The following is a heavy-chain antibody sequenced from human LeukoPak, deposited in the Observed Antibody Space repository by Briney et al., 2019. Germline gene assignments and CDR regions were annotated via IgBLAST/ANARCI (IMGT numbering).Heavy chain of an antibody. D-gene: IGHD5-18*01. CDR2: ISSSSSYT. J-gene: IGHJ5*02. CDR3: ASLDTAKQPLANH. V-gene: IGHV3-11*06. Sequence: GGSLRLSCAASGFTFSDYYMSWIRQAPGKGLEWVSYISSSSSYTNYADSVKGRFTISRDNAKNSLYLQMNSLRAEDTAVYYCASLDTAKQPLANHWGQGTLVTVSS. CDR1: GFTFSDYY.